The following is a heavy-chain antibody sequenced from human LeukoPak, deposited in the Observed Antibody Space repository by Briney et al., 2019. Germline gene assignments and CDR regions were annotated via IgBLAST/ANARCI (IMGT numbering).Heavy chain of an antibody. CDR1: GFTLSSYD. D-gene: IGHD4-17*01. J-gene: IGHJ2*01. Sequence: GSLRLSCAASGFTLSSYDMHWVRQATGKGLEWVSAIGTGGDTSYTGSVRGRFTISRENAKNSLNLQMNSLTAGDTAVYYCARERVHGDSFGWYFDLWGRGTLVTVS. CDR3: ARERVHGDSFGWYFDL. CDR2: IGTGGDT. V-gene: IGHV3-13*01.